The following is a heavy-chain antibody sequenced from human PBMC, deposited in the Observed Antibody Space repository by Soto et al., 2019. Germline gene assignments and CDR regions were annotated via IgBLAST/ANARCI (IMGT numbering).Heavy chain of an antibody. CDR2: IRSKAYGGTT. J-gene: IGHJ6*02. D-gene: IGHD2-15*01. CDR3: TXTPLSKSGGYYYYGMDV. Sequence: GGSLSLSCTASGFTFGYYAMSWFRQAPGKGLEWVGFIRSKAYGGTTEYAASVKGRFTISRDDSKSIAYLQMNSLKTEDTAVYYCTXTPLSKSGGYYYYGMDVWGQGTTVTVSS. V-gene: IGHV3-49*03. CDR1: GFTFGYYA.